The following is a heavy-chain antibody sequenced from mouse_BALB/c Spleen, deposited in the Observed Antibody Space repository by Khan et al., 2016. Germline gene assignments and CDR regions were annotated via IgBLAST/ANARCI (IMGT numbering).Heavy chain of an antibody. CDR2: INPNSGYT. J-gene: IGHJ2*01. Sequence: QVQLQQSGAELAKPGASVKMSCKASGYTFTTYWMHWVKQRPGQGLEWIGYINPNSGYTKYNQKFKDKATLTADKSSSTAYIQLSSLTSGDSAVYCCARHDRDDVGYWGQGTTLTVSS. CDR1: GYTFTTYW. V-gene: IGHV1-7*01. D-gene: IGHD2-14*01. CDR3: ARHDRDDVGY.